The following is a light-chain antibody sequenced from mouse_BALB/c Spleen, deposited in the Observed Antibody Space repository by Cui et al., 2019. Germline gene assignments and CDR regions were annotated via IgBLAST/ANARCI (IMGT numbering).Light chain of an antibody. CDR2: HGT. J-gene: IGKJ5*01. CDR3: VQYAQFPPT. V-gene: IGKV14-100*01. CDR1: QGISSN. Sequence: DILMTQSPSSMSVSLGDTVSITCHASQGISSNIGWLQQKPGKSFKGLIYHGTNLEDGVPSRFSGSGSGADYSRTISSLESEDFADYYCVQYAQFPPTFGAGTKLELK.